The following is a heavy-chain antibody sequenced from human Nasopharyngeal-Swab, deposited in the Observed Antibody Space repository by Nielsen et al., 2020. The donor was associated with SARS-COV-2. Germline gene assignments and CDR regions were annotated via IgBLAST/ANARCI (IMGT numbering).Heavy chain of an antibody. D-gene: IGHD2-21*01. Sequence: SLKISCAASGFTFDDYAMHWVRQAPGKGLEWVSGISWNSGSIGYADSVKGRFTISRDNAKNSLYLQMNSLRAEDTALYYCAKDITSGDTMATHYYYDMDVWGQGTTVTVSS. CDR3: AKDITSGDTMATHYYYDMDV. V-gene: IGHV3-9*01. CDR2: ISWNSGSI. CDR1: GFTFDDYA. J-gene: IGHJ6*02.